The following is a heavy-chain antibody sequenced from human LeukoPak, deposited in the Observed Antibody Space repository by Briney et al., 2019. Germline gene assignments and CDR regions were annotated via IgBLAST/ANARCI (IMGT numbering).Heavy chain of an antibody. J-gene: IGHJ4*02. V-gene: IGHV4-59*08. CDR3: AGHHPRNTVDF. CDR2: ISDIGSI. Sequence: SETLSLTCAVSGGSISSYYWSWIRQPPRKGLEWVAYISDIGSINYNPCLKSRVTISLDTSKNQFSLKLSSVTAADTAVYYCAGHHPRNTVDFWGQGTLVTVSS. CDR1: GGSISSYY. D-gene: IGHD2/OR15-2a*01.